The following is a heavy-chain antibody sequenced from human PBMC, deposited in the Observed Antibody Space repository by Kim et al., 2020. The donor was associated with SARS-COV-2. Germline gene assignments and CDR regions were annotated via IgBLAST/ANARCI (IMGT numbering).Heavy chain of an antibody. D-gene: IGHD6-19*01. CDR3: ARAKAVAGTAGVFDY. J-gene: IGHJ4*02. Sequence: DSGKGRFTISRDNSKNTLYLQMNSLRAEDTAVYYCARAKAVAGTAGVFDYWGQGTLVTVSS. V-gene: IGHV3-30*01.